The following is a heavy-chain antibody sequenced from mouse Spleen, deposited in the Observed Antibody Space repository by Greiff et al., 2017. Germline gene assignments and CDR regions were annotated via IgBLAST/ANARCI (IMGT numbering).Heavy chain of an antibody. CDR3: SRDYGSRDAMDY. D-gene: IGHD1-1*01. CDR2: IHPNSGST. V-gene: IGHV1-64*01. Sequence: QVQLQQPGAELVKPGASVKLSCKASGYTFTSYWMHWVRQRPGQGLEWIGMIHPNSGSTNYNEKYKSKATLTVDKSSSTAYMQLSSLTSEDSAVYNCSRDYGSRDAMDYWGQGTSVTVSS. J-gene: IGHJ4*01. CDR1: GYTFTSYW.